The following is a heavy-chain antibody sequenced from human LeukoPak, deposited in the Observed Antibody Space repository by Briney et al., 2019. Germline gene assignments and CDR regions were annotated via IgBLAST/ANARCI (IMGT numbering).Heavy chain of an antibody. CDR3: ASSPPDYAELPFDI. V-gene: IGHV4-61*02. J-gene: IGHJ3*02. CDR2: IYPSGNT. Sequence: PSETLSLTCTVSGDSISNSRHYWSWIRQPAGKALEWIGRIYPSGNTNYNPSLKSRVTISLDTSKKQFSLNLRSVTAADTAVYYCASSPPDYAELPFDIWGQGTMVTVSS. CDR1: GDSISNSRHY. D-gene: IGHD4/OR15-4a*01.